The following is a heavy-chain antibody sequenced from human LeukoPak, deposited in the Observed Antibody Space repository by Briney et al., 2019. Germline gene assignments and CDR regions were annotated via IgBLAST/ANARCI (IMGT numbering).Heavy chain of an antibody. CDR1: GFISSGFY. CDR2: ISASGSTI. D-gene: IGHD2-15*01. CDR3: ARDRVVEAGIGRGTWYGF. J-gene: IGHJ5*01. V-gene: IGHV3-11*01. Sequence: GGSLRLSCAVSGFISSGFYMGWIRQAPGKGLEWISYISASGSTIYYADSVKGRVTMSRDNAKNPMYLQMGSLRAEDTAIYYCARDRVVEAGIGRGTWYGFWGQGNLVPVPS.